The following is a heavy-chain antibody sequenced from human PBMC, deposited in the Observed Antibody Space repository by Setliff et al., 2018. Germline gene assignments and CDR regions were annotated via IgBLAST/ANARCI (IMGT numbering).Heavy chain of an antibody. CDR1: GGSFSGYY. D-gene: IGHD7-27*01. CDR3: ATLTGDRGVDY. J-gene: IGHJ4*02. Sequence: SETLSLTCAVYGGSFSGYYWSWIRQHPGKGLEWIGYIYYSGGTYYNPSLKSRVTISVDTSKNQFSLKLSSVTAADPAVYYCATLTGDRGVDYWGQGTLVTVSS. V-gene: IGHV4-31*11. CDR2: IYYSGGT.